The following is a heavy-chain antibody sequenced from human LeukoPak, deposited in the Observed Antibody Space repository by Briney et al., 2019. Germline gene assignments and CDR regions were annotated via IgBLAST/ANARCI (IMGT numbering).Heavy chain of an antibody. Sequence: SETLSLTCTVSGGSISSGGYYWSWIRQHPGKGLEWIGYICYSRSTYYHPSRKSLVTISVDTSKNQSSLKLSSVTAADTAMYYCARARGYCSSTSCYANWFDPWGQGTLVTVSS. CDR3: ARARGYCSSTSCYANWFDP. CDR2: ICYSRST. J-gene: IGHJ5*02. CDR1: GGSISSGGYY. D-gene: IGHD2-2*01. V-gene: IGHV4-31*01.